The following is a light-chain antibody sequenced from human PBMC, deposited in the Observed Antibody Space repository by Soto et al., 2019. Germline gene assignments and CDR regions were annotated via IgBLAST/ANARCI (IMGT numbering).Light chain of an antibody. CDR3: QQYASTLWT. Sequence: DIVMTQSPDSLAVSLGERATINCKSSQTVLYSSNNKNYLAWYQQKPGQPPKLLISWASTRESGVPDRFSGSGSGPDFTLTISSLQAEDVAVYYCQQYASTLWTFGQGTKVEIK. CDR1: QTVLYSSNNKNY. V-gene: IGKV4-1*01. CDR2: WAS. J-gene: IGKJ1*01.